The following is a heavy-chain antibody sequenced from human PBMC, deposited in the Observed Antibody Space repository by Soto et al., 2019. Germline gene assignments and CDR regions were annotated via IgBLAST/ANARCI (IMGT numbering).Heavy chain of an antibody. CDR3: ARRHFYYGMDV. Sequence: QVQLVQSGAEVKKPGSSVKVSCKASGGTFGTYDISWVRQAPGQGLEWMGGIIPLFGTANYAQKFQGRVTITAYKSTTTAYMELSRLRSEDSAIYYCARRHFYYGMDVWGQGTTVTVSS. V-gene: IGHV1-69*06. J-gene: IGHJ6*02. CDR1: GGTFGTYD. CDR2: IIPLFGTA.